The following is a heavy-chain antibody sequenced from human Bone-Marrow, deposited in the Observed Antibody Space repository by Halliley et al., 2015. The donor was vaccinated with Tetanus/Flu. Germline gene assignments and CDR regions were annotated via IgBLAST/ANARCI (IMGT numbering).Heavy chain of an antibody. J-gene: IGHJ6*02. Sequence: VSYISTSSSIYYADSVKGRFTISRDNAKNSLYLQMNSLRDEDTAVYYGASEPLRFSDYNGMDVWGQGTTVTVSS. V-gene: IGHV3-48*02. D-gene: IGHD3-3*01. CDR3: ASEPLRFSDYNGMDV. CDR2: ISTSSSI.